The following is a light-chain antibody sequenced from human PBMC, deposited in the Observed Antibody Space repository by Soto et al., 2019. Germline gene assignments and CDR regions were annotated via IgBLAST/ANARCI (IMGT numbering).Light chain of an antibody. CDR1: QSVSNN. CDR3: QQYNNWPPIT. V-gene: IGKV3-15*01. J-gene: IGKJ5*01. CDR2: YAS. Sequence: EIMMTQSPATLSVSPGERATLSCRASQSVSNNLAWYQQKPGQAPRLLIYYASTRATGIPARFSGSVSGTEFTPTISSLQSEDFALYYCQQYNNWPPITFGQGTRLEIK.